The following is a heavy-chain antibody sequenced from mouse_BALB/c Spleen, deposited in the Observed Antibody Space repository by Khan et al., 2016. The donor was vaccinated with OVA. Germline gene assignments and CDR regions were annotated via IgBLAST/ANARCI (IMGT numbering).Heavy chain of an antibody. V-gene: IGHV5-6*01. CDR3: ASHLTGSFAF. J-gene: IGHJ3*01. CDR2: ISSGGDYT. D-gene: IGHD4-1*01. Sequence: EVELVESGGDSVKSGGSLKLSCAASGFSFSSYSMSWVRQTPDKRLEWVATISSGGDYTYYPDSVKGRFTISRDNAKNTLYLQMSSLRSEDTAMYYCASHLTGSFAFWGQGTLVTVSA. CDR1: GFSFSSYS.